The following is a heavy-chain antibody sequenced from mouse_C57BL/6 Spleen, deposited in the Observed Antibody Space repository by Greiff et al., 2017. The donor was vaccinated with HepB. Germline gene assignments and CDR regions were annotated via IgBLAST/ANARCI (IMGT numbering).Heavy chain of an antibody. CDR3: ASGSSGYLVAY. V-gene: IGHV1-50*01. CDR1: GYTFTSYW. CDR2: IDPSDSYT. J-gene: IGHJ3*01. D-gene: IGHD3-2*02. Sequence: QVQLQQPGAELVKPGASVKLSCKASGYTFTSYWMQWVKQRPGQGLEWIGEIDPSDSYTNYNQKFKGKATLTVDTSSSTAYMQLSSLTSEDSAVYYCASGSSGYLVAYWGQGTLVTVSA.